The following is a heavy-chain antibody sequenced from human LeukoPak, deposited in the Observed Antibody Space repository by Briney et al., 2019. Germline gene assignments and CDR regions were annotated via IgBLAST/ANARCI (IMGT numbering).Heavy chain of an antibody. CDR3: AKEPVGYFNY. D-gene: IGHD4-23*01. CDR1: GFTFSSNA. J-gene: IGHJ4*02. V-gene: IGHV3-23*01. CDR2: ITGSGGST. Sequence: GGSLRLSCAASGFTFSSNAVNWVRQAPGKGLEWVSVITGSGGSTSYADSVKGRFTISRDNSKITLYLHMNTLRAEDTAVYYSAKEPVGYFNYWGEGRLVTVSS.